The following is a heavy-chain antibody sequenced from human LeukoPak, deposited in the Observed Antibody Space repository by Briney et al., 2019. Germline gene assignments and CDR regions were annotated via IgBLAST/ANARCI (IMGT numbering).Heavy chain of an antibody. Sequence: QPGRSLRLSCAASGFTFSSYAMHWVRQPPGKGLEWVSVIYSGGSTYYADSVKGRFTISRDNSKNTVYLQMNSLRAEDTAVYYCARDRPVTPLGYWGQGTLVTVSS. V-gene: IGHV3-53*01. J-gene: IGHJ4*02. D-gene: IGHD3-16*01. CDR2: IYSGGST. CDR1: GFTFSSYA. CDR3: ARDRPVTPLGY.